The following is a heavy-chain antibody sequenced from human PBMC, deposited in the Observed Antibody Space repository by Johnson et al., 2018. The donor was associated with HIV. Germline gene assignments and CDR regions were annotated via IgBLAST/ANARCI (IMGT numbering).Heavy chain of an antibody. CDR1: GFTVSSNY. J-gene: IGHJ3*02. Sequence: VQLVESGGGLIQPGGSLRLSCAASGFTVSSNYMSWVRQAPAKGLEWVSVISSGDRDFYADSVKGRFTISRDNSKNTLDLQMNSLRAEYTAFYYGARGTSTLIRVVIGFYIWGQGTMVTVSS. V-gene: IGHV3-53*01. CDR2: ISSGDRD. CDR3: ARGTSTLIRVVIGFYI. D-gene: IGHD3-10*01.